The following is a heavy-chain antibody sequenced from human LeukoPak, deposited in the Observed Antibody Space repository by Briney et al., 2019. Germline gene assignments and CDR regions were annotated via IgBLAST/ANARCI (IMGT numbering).Heavy chain of an antibody. D-gene: IGHD6-13*01. CDR2: INHSGST. CDR3: ARLGQQVAQH. V-gene: IGHV4-34*01. CDR1: GGSFSGYY. Sequence: PAETLSLTCAVYGGSFSGYYWSWIRQPPGKGLEWIGGINHSGSTNYNPSLKSRVTISVDTSKNQFSLHLSSVTAADTAVYYCARLGQQVAQHWGQGTLVTVSS. J-gene: IGHJ1*01.